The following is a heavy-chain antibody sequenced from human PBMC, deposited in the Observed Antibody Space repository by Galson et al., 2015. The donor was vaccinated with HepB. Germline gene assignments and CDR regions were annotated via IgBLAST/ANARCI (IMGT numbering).Heavy chain of an antibody. Sequence: QSGAEVKKPGESLKISCQGSGFIISDYWIGWVRQMPGKGLEWMGIIYPSNSETKYSPSFQGQVTISADKSINTAYLQWSSLKASDTAIYYCARQYITSSEFDYWGQGTLVTVSS. CDR1: GFIISDYW. CDR2: IYPSNSET. D-gene: IGHD6-6*01. CDR3: ARQYITSSEFDY. J-gene: IGHJ4*02. V-gene: IGHV5-51*01.